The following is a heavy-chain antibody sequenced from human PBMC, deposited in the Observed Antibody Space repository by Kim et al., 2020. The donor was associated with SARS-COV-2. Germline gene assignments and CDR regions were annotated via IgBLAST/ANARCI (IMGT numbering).Heavy chain of an antibody. CDR3: ASLLGLDV. Sequence: GGSLRLSCAASGFTFSSYNMHWVRQAPGKGLEWVSSISSSSNYIYYADSVKGRFTISRDNAKNSLSLQMNTLRAEDTAEYYCASLLGLDVWGQGTTVTVS. V-gene: IGHV3-21*01. CDR1: GFTFSSYN. J-gene: IGHJ6*02. CDR2: ISSSSNYI.